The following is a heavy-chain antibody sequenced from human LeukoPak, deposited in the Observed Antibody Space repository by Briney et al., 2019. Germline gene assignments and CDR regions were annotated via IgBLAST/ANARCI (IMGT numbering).Heavy chain of an antibody. CDR3: ARTYCSGGSCYYHT. CDR1: GSTFTNYY. V-gene: IGHV1-46*01. J-gene: IGHJ4*02. D-gene: IGHD2-15*01. CDR2: ISPSGDST. Sequence: ASVRVSCKASGSTFTNYYIHWVRQAPGQGPEWMGFISPSGDSTTYAQRFQGRVTMTRDTSTSTVYMELSSLRSEDTAVYYCARTYCSGGSCYYHTWGQGTLVTVSS.